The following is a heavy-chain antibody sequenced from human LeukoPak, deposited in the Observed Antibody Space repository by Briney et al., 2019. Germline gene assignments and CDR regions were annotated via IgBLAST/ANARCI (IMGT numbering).Heavy chain of an antibody. Sequence: GGSLRLSCAASGFTFSGYWMSWVRQAPGKGLEWVSSVSGGTTYYADSVKGRFTISRDNSKNTVSLQKNSLRAEDTAVYYCAKSVYGSGNYWGQGTLSPSPQ. D-gene: IGHD3-10*01. J-gene: IGHJ4*02. CDR1: GFTFSGYW. CDR2: VSGGTT. V-gene: IGHV3-23*01. CDR3: AKSVYGSGNY.